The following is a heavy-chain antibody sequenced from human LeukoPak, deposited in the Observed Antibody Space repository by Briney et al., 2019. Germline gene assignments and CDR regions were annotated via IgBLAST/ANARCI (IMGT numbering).Heavy chain of an antibody. Sequence: GGSLRLSCAASGFTVSSNYMSWVRQAPGKGLEWVSVIYSGGSTYYADSVKGRFTISRDNSKNTLYLQMNSLRAEDTAVYYCARHIYGILTGYYPNWFDPWGQGTLVTVSS. V-gene: IGHV3-53*01. CDR1: GFTVSSNY. D-gene: IGHD3-9*01. CDR3: ARHIYGILTGYYPNWFDP. J-gene: IGHJ5*02. CDR2: IYSGGST.